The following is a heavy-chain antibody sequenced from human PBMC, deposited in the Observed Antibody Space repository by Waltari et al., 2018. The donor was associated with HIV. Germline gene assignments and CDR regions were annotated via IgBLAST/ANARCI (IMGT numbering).Heavy chain of an antibody. CDR3: ARDLRGAVTSPYYY. D-gene: IGHD4-17*01. CDR1: GFSLSNARMG. Sequence: QVTLKESGPVLVKPTETLTLTCTVSGFSLSNARMGVSWIRQPPGKALEWLAHIFSNDEKSYRTSLKSRLTISKDTSKSQVVLTMTNKDAVDTATYYCARDLRGAVTSPYYYWGQGTLVTVSS. CDR2: IFSNDEK. J-gene: IGHJ4*02. V-gene: IGHV2-26*01.